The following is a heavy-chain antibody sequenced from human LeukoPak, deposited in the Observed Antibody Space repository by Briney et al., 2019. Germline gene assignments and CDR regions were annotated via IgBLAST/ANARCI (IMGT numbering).Heavy chain of an antibody. CDR2: INSDGSQT. CDR3: TRDRGSLEYDY. J-gene: IGHJ4*02. Sequence: GGSLRLSCAASGFTFSSHWMHWVRQVPGKGLVWVSRINSDGSQTSYADSVKGRFTISRDNAKNTLYLQMNSLRDEDTALYYCTRDRGSLEYDYWGQGTLVTVSS. D-gene: IGHD1-26*01. CDR1: GFTFSSHW. V-gene: IGHV3-74*01.